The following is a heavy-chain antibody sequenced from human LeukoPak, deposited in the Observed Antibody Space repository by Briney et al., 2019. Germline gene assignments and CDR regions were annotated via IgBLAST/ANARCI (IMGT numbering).Heavy chain of an antibody. V-gene: IGHV3-21*01. CDR1: GFTFSRYG. D-gene: IGHD5-24*01. J-gene: IGHJ4*02. CDR2: ISSSSSEI. CDR3: ARRGDGYTP. Sequence: GGSLRLSCAASGFTFSRYGMNWVRQAPGKGLEWVSCISSSSSEIYYADSVKGRFTISRDNAKNSLYLQMNSLRAEDTAVYYCARRGDGYTPWGQGTLVTVSS.